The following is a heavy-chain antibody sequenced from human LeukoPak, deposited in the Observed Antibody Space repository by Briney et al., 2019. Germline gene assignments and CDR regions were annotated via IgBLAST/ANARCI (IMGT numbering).Heavy chain of an antibody. CDR1: GGSISGYY. Sequence: PSETLSLTCTVSGGSISGYYWSWIRQPAGKGLEWRGRIYTSGSTNYNPSLRSRVSISVDKSKNQFSLILSSLTAAYTAVYYCARGPDYSDSSGYFKYWGQGTLVTVSS. J-gene: IGHJ4*02. CDR2: IYTSGST. D-gene: IGHD3-22*01. CDR3: ARGPDYSDSSGYFKY. V-gene: IGHV4-4*07.